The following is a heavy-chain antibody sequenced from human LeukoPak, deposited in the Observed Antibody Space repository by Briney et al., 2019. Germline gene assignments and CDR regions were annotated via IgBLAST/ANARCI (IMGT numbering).Heavy chain of an antibody. CDR3: ARHGSQKYYYDSSGYPFDY. CDR2: IYYSGST. V-gene: IGHV4-59*08. J-gene: IGHJ4*02. CDR1: GGSISSYY. Sequence: SETLSLTCTVSGGSISSYYWSWIRQPPGKGLEWIGYIYYSGSTNYNPSLKSRVTISVDTSKNQFSLKLSSVTAADTAVYYCARHGSQKYYYDSSGYPFDYWGQGTLVTVSS. D-gene: IGHD3-22*01.